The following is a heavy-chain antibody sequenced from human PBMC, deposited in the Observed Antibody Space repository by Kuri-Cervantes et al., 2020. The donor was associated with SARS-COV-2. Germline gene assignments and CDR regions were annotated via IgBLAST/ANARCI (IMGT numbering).Heavy chain of an antibody. Sequence: GGSLRLSCAASGFTFSDSYMSWIRQAPGKGLVWVSRIESDGSSTTYADSVKGRFTISRDNAKNTLYLQMNSPRAEDTAVYYCARSSGAFNCWGQGTLVTVSS. CDR1: GFTFSDSY. CDR3: ARSSGAFNC. CDR2: IESDGSST. J-gene: IGHJ4*02. D-gene: IGHD1-26*01. V-gene: IGHV3-74*01.